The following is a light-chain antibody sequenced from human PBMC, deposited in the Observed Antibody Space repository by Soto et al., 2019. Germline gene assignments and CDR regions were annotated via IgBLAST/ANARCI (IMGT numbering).Light chain of an antibody. Sequence: LTQSPDTLSLSPGERATVSCRASQSVGSDLVWYQQKPGQAPRLLIYDASNMATGIPGRFSGSGSGTDFTLTIGSLEPEDSAVYYCQQRSKWPLTFGGGTKVEIK. V-gene: IGKV3-11*01. J-gene: IGKJ4*01. CDR3: QQRSKWPLT. CDR1: QSVGSD. CDR2: DAS.